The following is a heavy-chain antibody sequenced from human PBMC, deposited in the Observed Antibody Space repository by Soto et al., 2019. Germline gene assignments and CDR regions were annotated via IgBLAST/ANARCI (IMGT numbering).Heavy chain of an antibody. V-gene: IGHV1-46*01. J-gene: IGHJ2*01. Sequence: QVQLVQSGAEVKKPGASVKVSCKASGYTFTSYYMYWVRQAPGQGLEWLGIINLSGGSTSYAQKFQGRVTMTRGTATSTVDMELSSLKSDDTSGYYCGRDLSRTVFLDLWGRGTLVTVSS. CDR1: GYTFTSYY. D-gene: IGHD3-3*01. CDR2: INLSGGST. CDR3: GRDLSRTVFLDL.